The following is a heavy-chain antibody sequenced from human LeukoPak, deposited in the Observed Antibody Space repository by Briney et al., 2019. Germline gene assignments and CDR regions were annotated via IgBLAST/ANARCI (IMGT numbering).Heavy chain of an antibody. Sequence: GGSLRVSCVGSGFTFDAYAMHWVRQALGKGLEWVSGISWNSGYIGYADSVKGRFTISRDNAKNSLYLQMNSLRAEDTALYYCAKDISLDYWGQGTLVTVSS. J-gene: IGHJ4*02. V-gene: IGHV3-9*01. CDR2: ISWNSGYI. CDR1: GFTFDAYA. CDR3: AKDISLDY.